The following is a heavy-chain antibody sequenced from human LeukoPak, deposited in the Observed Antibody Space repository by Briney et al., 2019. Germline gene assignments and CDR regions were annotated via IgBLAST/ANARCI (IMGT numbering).Heavy chain of an antibody. Sequence: SETLSLTCTVSGGSISSSSYYCGWIRQPPGKGLEWIGSIYYSGSTYYNPSLKSRVTISVDTSKNQFSLKLSSVTAADTAVYYCARVGAEHILDYWGQGTLVTVSS. CDR3: ARVGAEHILDY. CDR1: GGSISSSSYY. D-gene: IGHD1-26*01. V-gene: IGHV4-39*07. CDR2: IYYSGST. J-gene: IGHJ4*02.